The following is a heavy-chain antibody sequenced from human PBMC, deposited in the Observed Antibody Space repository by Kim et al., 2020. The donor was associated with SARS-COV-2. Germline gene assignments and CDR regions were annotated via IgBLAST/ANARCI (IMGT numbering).Heavy chain of an antibody. V-gene: IGHV4-34*01. D-gene: IGHD6-6*01. Sequence: SETLSLTCAVYGGSFSGYYWSWIRQPPGKGLEWIGEINHTGSTNFNPSLKSRVTISVDTSKIQFSLKLSSVTAADTAVYYCARVGSSSSYWGQGTLVTVSS. CDR1: GGSFSGYY. CDR3: ARVGSSSSY. CDR2: INHTGST. J-gene: IGHJ4*02.